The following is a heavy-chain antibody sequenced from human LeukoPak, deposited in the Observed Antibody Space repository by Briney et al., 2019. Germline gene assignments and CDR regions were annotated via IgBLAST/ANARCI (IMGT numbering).Heavy chain of an antibody. D-gene: IGHD6-19*01. CDR1: GFTFRMSG. Sequence: GTSLRLSCATSGFTFRMSGVHWVRQAPGKGLEWVALMSSDGIKSYYADSVKGRFTVSRDTSKDIVYLQMNSLRAEDTAVYYCAKDGGYIRGWYPYYFDYWGQGTLVTVSS. CDR3: AKDGGYIRGWYPYYFDY. V-gene: IGHV3-33*03. CDR2: MSSDGIKS. J-gene: IGHJ4*02.